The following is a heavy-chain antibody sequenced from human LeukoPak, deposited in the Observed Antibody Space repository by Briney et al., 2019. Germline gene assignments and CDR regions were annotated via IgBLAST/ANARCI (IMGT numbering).Heavy chain of an antibody. CDR3: ARGEDVSGYRTDC. CDR1: GGSFSGYY. D-gene: IGHD3-3*01. CDR2: IYRTGST. J-gene: IGHJ4*02. V-gene: IGHV4-34*01. Sequence: SETLSLTCAVYGGSFSGYYWSWIRQPPGKGLEWIGNIYRTGSTNYHLSLKSRVTISVDTSKNQFSLKLSSVTAADTAIYYCARGEDVSGYRTDCWGQGTLVTVSS.